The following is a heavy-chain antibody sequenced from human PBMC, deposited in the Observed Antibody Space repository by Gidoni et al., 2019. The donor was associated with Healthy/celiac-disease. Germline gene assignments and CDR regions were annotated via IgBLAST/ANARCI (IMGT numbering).Heavy chain of an antibody. V-gene: IGHV3-30*18. CDR1: GFTFSSYG. CDR3: AKDKDSSGSDAFDI. Sequence: QVQLVESGGGVVQPGRSLRLSCAASGFTFSSYGMHWVRQAPGKGLEWVAVISYDGSNKYYADSVKGRFTISRDNSKNTLYLQMNSLRAEDTAVYYCAKDKDSSGSDAFDIWGQGTMVTVSS. J-gene: IGHJ3*02. CDR2: ISYDGSNK. D-gene: IGHD3-22*01.